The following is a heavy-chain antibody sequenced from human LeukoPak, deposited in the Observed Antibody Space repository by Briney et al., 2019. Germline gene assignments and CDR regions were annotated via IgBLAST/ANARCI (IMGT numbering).Heavy chain of an antibody. D-gene: IGHD6-19*01. Sequence: GGSLRLSCAASGFTFSSYAMTWVRQAPGKGLEWVSTITDDGYNTYSADSVKGRITFSRDNSKNTLSLQLRSLRAEDTAVYYCAKDLSYTSGASDHWGQGTLVTVSS. V-gene: IGHV3-23*01. J-gene: IGHJ4*02. CDR1: GFTFSSYA. CDR3: AKDLSYTSGASDH. CDR2: ITDDGYNT.